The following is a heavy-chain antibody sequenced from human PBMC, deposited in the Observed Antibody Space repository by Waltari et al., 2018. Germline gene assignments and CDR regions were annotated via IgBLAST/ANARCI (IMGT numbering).Heavy chain of an antibody. CDR2: INTNTGKP. D-gene: IGHD2-15*01. CDR1: GYTFIIYG. Sequence: QVQLVQSGSEMKKPGASVKVSCKASGYTFIIYGVNWVRQAPGQGLEWMGWINTNTGKPTYAQGFTRRFVFSSDTSVNTAYLQISNLKTEDTAVYYCARGDIVIVPAADNWFDPWGQGTLVTVSS. V-gene: IGHV7-4-1*02. CDR3: ARGDIVIVPAADNWFDP. J-gene: IGHJ5*02.